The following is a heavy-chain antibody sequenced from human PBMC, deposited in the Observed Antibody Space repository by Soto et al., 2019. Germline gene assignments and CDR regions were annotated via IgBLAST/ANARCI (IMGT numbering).Heavy chain of an antibody. CDR2: INAGNGNT. D-gene: IGHD2-21*02. CDR3: ARAWVVVTAPDY. CDR1: GYTLTSYA. J-gene: IGHJ4*02. Sequence: QVQLVQSGAEEKKPGASVKVSCKASGYTLTSYAMHWVRQAPGQSLEWMGWINAGNGNTKYSQKFQGRVTITRDTSASTAYMELSSLRSEDTAVYYCARAWVVVTAPDYWGQGTLVTVSS. V-gene: IGHV1-3*05.